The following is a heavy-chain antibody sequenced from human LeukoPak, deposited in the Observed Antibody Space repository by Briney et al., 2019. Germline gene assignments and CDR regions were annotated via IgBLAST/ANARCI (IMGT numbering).Heavy chain of an antibody. CDR1: GCTFISYD. V-gene: IGHV1-8*01. D-gene: IGHD2-2*01. Sequence: ASVKVSCKASGCTFISYDINWVRQATGQGLEWMGWMNPNSGNTGYAQKFQGRVTMTRNTSISTAYMELSSLRSEDTAVYYCARGGCSSTSCYLNWFDPWGQGTLVTVSS. J-gene: IGHJ5*02. CDR3: ARGGCSSTSCYLNWFDP. CDR2: MNPNSGNT.